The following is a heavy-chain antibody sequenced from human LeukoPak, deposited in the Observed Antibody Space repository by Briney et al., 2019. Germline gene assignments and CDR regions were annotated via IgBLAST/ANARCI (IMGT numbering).Heavy chain of an antibody. Sequence: AETLSLTCTVSGGSISSYYWSWIRQPPGKGLEWIGYIYYSGSTNYNASLKSRGAISVATSKTQSSLKLSSVTAAATAVNYCARGCGGTAMVFDYWGQGTPVTVSS. CDR1: GGSISSYY. J-gene: IGHJ4*02. CDR3: ARGCGGTAMVFDY. CDR2: IYYSGST. D-gene: IGHD5-18*01. V-gene: IGHV4-59*01.